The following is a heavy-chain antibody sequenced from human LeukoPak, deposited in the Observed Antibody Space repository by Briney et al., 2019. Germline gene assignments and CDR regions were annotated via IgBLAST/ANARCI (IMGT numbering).Heavy chain of an antibody. CDR3: ARDVGYCSGGSCYPPYGMDV. CDR1: GYTFTSYY. D-gene: IGHD2-15*01. J-gene: IGHJ6*02. CDR2: INPSGGST. Sequence: ASVKVSCKASGYTFTSYYMHWVRQAPGQGLEWMGIINPSGGSTSYAQKFQGRVTMTRDTSTSTVYMELSSLRSEDTAVYYCARDVGYCSGGSCYPPYGMDVWGQGTTVTVSS. V-gene: IGHV1-46*01.